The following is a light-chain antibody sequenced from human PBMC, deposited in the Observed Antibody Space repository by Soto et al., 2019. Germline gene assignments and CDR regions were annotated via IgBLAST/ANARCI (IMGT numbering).Light chain of an antibody. CDR1: QSVGSN. J-gene: IGKJ4*01. CDR3: QQRSNWAPLT. CDR2: GAS. V-gene: IGKV3-11*01. Sequence: EMVMTQSPATLSVSPGERATVSCRASQSVGSNLAWYQQKAGQAPSLLIYGASTRATGIPDRFSGSGSGTDFTLTISSREPEDFAVYYFQQRSNWAPLTFGGGTKVDI.